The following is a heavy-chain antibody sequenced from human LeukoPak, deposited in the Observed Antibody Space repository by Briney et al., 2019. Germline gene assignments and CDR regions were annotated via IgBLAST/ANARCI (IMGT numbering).Heavy chain of an antibody. V-gene: IGHV4-59*01. CDR2: IYYSGST. D-gene: IGHD6-13*01. CDR1: GGSISSYY. J-gene: IGHJ4*02. CDR3: AMGIKGVSFDY. Sequence: SETLSLTCTVSGGSISSYYWSWIRQPPGKGLEWIGYIYYSGSTNYNPSLKSRVTISVDTSKNQFPLKLSSVTAADTAVYYCAMGIKGVSFDYWGQGTLVTVSS.